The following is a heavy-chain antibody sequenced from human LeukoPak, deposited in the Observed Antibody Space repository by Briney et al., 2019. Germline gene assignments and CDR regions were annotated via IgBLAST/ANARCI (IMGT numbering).Heavy chain of an antibody. J-gene: IGHJ4*02. CDR1: GFTFSSYC. D-gene: IGHD3-22*01. Sequence: GGSLRLSCAASGFTFSSYCMAWVRQAPGKGLEWVANISKNGGRKNYGDSVKGRFTISRDNAKNSLYLQMNSLRAEETAVYYCARVIWYYYDSSGYSLPYYFDYWGQGNLVTVSS. CDR2: ISKNGGRK. V-gene: IGHV3-7*01. CDR3: ARVIWYYYDSSGYSLPYYFDY.